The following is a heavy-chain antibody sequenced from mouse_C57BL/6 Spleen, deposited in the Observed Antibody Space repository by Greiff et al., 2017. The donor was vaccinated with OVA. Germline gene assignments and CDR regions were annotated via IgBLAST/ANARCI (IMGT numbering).Heavy chain of an antibody. CDR2: ISNGGGST. D-gene: IGHD2-13*01. V-gene: IGHV5-12*01. J-gene: IGHJ2*01. CDR3: ARHDYYGDY. CDR1: GFTFSDYY. Sequence: EVQRVESGGGLVQPGGSLKLSCAASGFTFSDYYMYWVRQTPEKRLEWVAYISNGGGSTYYPDTVKGRFTISRDNAKNTLYLQMSRLKSEDTAMYYCARHDYYGDYWGQGTTLTVSS.